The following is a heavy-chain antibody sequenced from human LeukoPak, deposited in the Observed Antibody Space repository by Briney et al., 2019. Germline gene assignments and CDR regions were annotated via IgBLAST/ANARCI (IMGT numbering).Heavy chain of an antibody. Sequence: VASVKVSCKASGYTFTGYYMHWVRQDPGQGLEWMGWINPNSGGTNYAQKFQGRVTMTRDTSISTAYMELSRLRSDDTAVYYCARVKGIAVAGTLYYWGQGTLVTVSS. CDR1: GYTFTGYY. CDR3: ARVKGIAVAGTLYY. CDR2: INPNSGGT. V-gene: IGHV1-2*02. D-gene: IGHD6-19*01. J-gene: IGHJ4*02.